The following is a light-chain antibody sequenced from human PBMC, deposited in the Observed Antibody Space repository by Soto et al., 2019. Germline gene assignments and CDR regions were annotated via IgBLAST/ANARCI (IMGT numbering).Light chain of an antibody. CDR2: EVT. V-gene: IGLV2-8*01. Sequence: QSALTQPPSASGSPGQSLTISCTGTSSDVGFYNFVSWYQQRPGKAPKLVIYEVTKRPSGVPDRFSGSKSGSTASLTVSGLQADDEADYYGASYAATKLFVFGSGTKVTVL. J-gene: IGLJ1*01. CDR1: SSDVGFYNF. CDR3: ASYAATKLFV.